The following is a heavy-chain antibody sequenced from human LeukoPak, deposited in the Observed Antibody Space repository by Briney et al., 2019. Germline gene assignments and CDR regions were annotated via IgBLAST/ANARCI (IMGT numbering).Heavy chain of an antibody. V-gene: IGHV4-38-2*02. CDR3: ARTAYDILTGVYYFDY. D-gene: IGHD3-9*01. CDR2: IYHSGST. Sequence: SETLSLTCTVSGYSISSGYYWGWIRQPPGKGLEWIGSIYHSGSTYYNPSLKSRVTISVDTSKNQFSLKLSSVTAADTAVYYCARTAYDILTGVYYFDYWGQGTLVTVSS. CDR1: GYSISSGYY. J-gene: IGHJ4*02.